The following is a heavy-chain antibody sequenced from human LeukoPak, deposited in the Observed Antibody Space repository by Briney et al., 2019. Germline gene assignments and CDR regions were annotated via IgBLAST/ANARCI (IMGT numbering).Heavy chain of an antibody. Sequence: GGSLRLSCAASGFTFSNYWMTWVRQAPGKGLEWVANIKLDGSEKYYVDSVKGRFTISRDNAKNSVFLQMNSLRAEDTAVYYCARSLDYGGHCFFDYWGQEPWSPSPQ. J-gene: IGHJ4*01. CDR2: IKLDGSEK. CDR3: ARSLDYGGHCFFDY. CDR1: GFTFSNYW. D-gene: IGHD4-23*01. V-gene: IGHV3-7*01.